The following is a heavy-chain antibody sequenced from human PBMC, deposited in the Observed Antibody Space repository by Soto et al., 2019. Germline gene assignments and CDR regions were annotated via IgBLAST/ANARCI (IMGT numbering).Heavy chain of an antibody. D-gene: IGHD6-13*01. CDR3: AFYPDPPELAAAGDY. J-gene: IGHJ4*02. Sequence: GESLKISCNGSGYSFTSYWIRWVRQMPWKGLEWMGIIYPGDSDTRYSPSFQGQVTISADKSISTAYLQWSSLKASDTAMYYCAFYPDPPELAAAGDYWGQGTLVTVSS. CDR2: IYPGDSDT. V-gene: IGHV5-51*01. CDR1: GYSFTSYW.